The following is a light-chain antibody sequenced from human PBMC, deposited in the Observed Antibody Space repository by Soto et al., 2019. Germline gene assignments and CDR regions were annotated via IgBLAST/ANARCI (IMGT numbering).Light chain of an antibody. J-gene: IGLJ1*01. CDR3: TSYAGNDNYV. CDR2: EVS. V-gene: IGLV2-8*01. CDR1: SNDVGDYFY. Sequence: QSVLTQPPSASGSPGQSVTISCTGTSNDVGDYFYVSWYQQHPGKPPKLIIYEVSKRPSGVPLRFSGSRSGNTAFLTVSSLQTEDEADYYCTSYAGNDNYVFGTGTQLTVL.